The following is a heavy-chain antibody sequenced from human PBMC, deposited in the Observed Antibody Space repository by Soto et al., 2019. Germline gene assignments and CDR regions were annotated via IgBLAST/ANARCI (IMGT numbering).Heavy chain of an antibody. CDR3: APSRAGYCSGGSCVGNWFDP. CDR1: GFSLSTSGVG. V-gene: IGHV2-5*02. CDR2: IYWDDDK. D-gene: IGHD2-15*01. J-gene: IGHJ5*02. Sequence: QITLKESGPTLVKPTQTLTLTCTFSGFSLSTSGVGVGWIRQPPGKALEWLALIYWDDDKRYSPSLKSRLTITEDNSKNQVVLTMTNMDPVNTATYYCAPSRAGYCSGGSCVGNWFDPWGQGTLVTVSS.